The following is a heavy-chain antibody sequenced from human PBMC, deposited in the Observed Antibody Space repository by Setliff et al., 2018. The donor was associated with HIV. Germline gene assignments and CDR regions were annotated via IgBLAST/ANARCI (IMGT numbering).Heavy chain of an antibody. V-gene: IGHV4-61*02. Sequence: ASETLSLTCTVSGDSISSGTYYWSWIRQPAGKGLEWIGRIYSSGGTNYNPSLESRVTISVDTSKNQFSLKLNSVTAADTAVYYCARESPLERTTTSYYYYGLDVWGQGTTVTVSS. J-gene: IGHJ6*02. D-gene: IGHD4-4*01. CDR2: IYSSGGT. CDR1: GDSISSGTYY. CDR3: ARESPLERTTTSYYYYGLDV.